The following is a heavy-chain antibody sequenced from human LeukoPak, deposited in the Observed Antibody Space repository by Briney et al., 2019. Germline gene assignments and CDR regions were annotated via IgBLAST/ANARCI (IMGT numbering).Heavy chain of an antibody. Sequence: PGGSLRLSCAASGFTFSSYGMHWVRQAPGKGLEWVAFIRYDGSNKYYADSVKGRFTISRDNSKNTLYLQMNSLRAEDTAVYYCARVLDGYNLSPCDYWGQGTLVTVSS. CDR3: ARVLDGYNLSPCDY. J-gene: IGHJ4*02. V-gene: IGHV3-30*02. D-gene: IGHD5-24*01. CDR1: GFTFSSYG. CDR2: IRYDGSNK.